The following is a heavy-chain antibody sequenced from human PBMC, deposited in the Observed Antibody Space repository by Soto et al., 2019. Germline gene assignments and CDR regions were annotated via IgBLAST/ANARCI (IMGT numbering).Heavy chain of an antibody. CDR2: IVVGSGNT. Sequence: ASVKVSCKASGFTFTSSAVQWVRQARGQRLEWIGWIVVGSGNTNYAQKFQERVTITRDMSTSTAYMERSSLRSEDTAVYYCAAEFDPTGVLRYFDYSDDAFDIWGQGTMVTVSS. J-gene: IGHJ3*02. CDR3: AAEFDPTGVLRYFDYSDDAFDI. D-gene: IGHD3-9*01. CDR1: GFTFTSSA. V-gene: IGHV1-58*01.